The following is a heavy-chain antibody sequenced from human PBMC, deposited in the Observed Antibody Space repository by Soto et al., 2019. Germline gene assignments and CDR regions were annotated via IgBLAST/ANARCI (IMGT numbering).Heavy chain of an antibody. D-gene: IGHD4-17*01. CDR1: GGSISSSSYY. J-gene: IGHJ4*02. CDR3: ARVTTRERDY. V-gene: IGHV4-39*01. Sequence: SETLSLTCTVSGGSISSSSYYWGWIRQPPGKGLEWIGSIYYSGSTYYNPSLKSRVTISVDTSKNQFSLKLSSVTAADTAVYYCARVTTRERDYWGQGTLVTVSS. CDR2: IYYSGST.